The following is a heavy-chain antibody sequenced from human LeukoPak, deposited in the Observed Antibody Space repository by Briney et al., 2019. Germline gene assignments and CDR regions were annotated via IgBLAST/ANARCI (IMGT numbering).Heavy chain of an antibody. D-gene: IGHD2-2*01. CDR3: ARVVPAAMVYVSYFDY. V-gene: IGHV4-34*01. J-gene: IGHJ4*02. CDR2: INHSGSA. Sequence: SETLSLTCGVYGGSFSGYYGSWIRRPPGKGLEWSGEINHSGSANYNPSLKSRVTISVDTSQSQFSLNLSSVTAAGTAVHYCARVVPAAMVYVSYFDYWGQGTLVTVSS. CDR1: GGSFSGYY.